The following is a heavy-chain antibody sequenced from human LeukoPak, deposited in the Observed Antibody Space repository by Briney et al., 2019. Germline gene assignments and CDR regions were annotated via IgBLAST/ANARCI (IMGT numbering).Heavy chain of an antibody. J-gene: IGHJ4*02. CDR1: GYTFTGYY. D-gene: IGHD2-8*01. Sequence: SVKVSCKASGYTFTGYYMHWVRQAPGQGLEWMGRISPNSGGTNYAQKFQGRVTMTRDTSISTAYMELSRLRSDDTAVYYCARDGCTNGVCYFYYFDYWGQGTLVTVSS. CDR3: ARDGCTNGVCYFYYFDY. CDR2: ISPNSGGT. V-gene: IGHV1-2*06.